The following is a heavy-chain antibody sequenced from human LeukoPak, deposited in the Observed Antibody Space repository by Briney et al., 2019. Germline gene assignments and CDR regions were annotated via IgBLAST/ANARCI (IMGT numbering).Heavy chain of an antibody. CDR3: GRVPPVAGFNWFDP. CDR1: GYTFTGYY. CDR2: INPNSGGT. V-gene: IGHV1-2*02. D-gene: IGHD6-19*01. Sequence: GASVKVSCKASGYTFTGYYMHWVRQAPGQGLEWMGWINPNSGGTNYAQKFQGRVTMTRDTSISTAYMELSRLRSDDTAVYYCGRVPPVAGFNWFDPWGQGTLVTVSS. J-gene: IGHJ5*02.